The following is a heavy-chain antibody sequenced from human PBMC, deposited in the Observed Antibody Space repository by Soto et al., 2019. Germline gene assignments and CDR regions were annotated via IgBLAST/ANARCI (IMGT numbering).Heavy chain of an antibody. D-gene: IGHD7-27*01. V-gene: IGHV4-34*01. J-gene: IGHJ4*02. CDR3: ARGWGRIFDY. CDR1: GGSFSGYY. Sequence: QVQLQQWGAGLLKPSETLSLTCAVYGGSFSGYYWNWIRQPPGKGLEWIGEINHSGSTNYNPSLKSRVTLSVDTSKTQFSPKLSSVTAADTAVYYCARGWGRIFDYWGQGTLVTVSS. CDR2: INHSGST.